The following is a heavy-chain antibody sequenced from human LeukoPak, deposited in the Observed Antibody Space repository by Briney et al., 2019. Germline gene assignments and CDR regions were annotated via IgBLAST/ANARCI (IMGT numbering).Heavy chain of an antibody. J-gene: IGHJ4*02. CDR2: ISYSTYV. Sequence: GGSLRLSCATSGFTFSSYSMDWVRQAPGKGLEWVSSISYSTYVYYADSVKGRLTISRDNSKNTLYLQMNSLRAEDTAVYYCAKDERGSGWYYFDYWGQGTLVTVSS. CDR1: GFTFSSYS. D-gene: IGHD6-19*01. V-gene: IGHV3-21*04. CDR3: AKDERGSGWYYFDY.